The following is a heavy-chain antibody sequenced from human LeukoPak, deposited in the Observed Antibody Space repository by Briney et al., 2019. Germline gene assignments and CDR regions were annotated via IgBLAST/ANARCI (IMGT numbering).Heavy chain of an antibody. V-gene: IGHV4-59*01. J-gene: IGHJ3*02. Sequence: SETLSLTCTVSGGSISSYYWSWIRQPPGKGLEWIGYIYYSGSTNYNPSLKSRVTISVDTSKNQFSLKLSSVTAADTAAYYCARDRTPPRYCSGGSCYLGFFDIWGQGTMVTVSS. CDR3: ARDRTPPRYCSGGSCYLGFFDI. CDR1: GGSISSYY. D-gene: IGHD2-15*01. CDR2: IYYSGST.